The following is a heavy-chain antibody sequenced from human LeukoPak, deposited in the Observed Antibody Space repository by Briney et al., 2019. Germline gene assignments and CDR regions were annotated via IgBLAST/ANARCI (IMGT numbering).Heavy chain of an antibody. CDR1: GGSISSYY. V-gene: IGHV4-59*01. Sequence: SETLSLTCTVSGGSISSYYWSWIRQPPGKGLEWIGYIYYSGGTNYNPSLKSRVTISVDTSKNQFSLKLSSVTAADTAVYYCATTRADFWSGYYWFDPWGQGTLVTVSS. D-gene: IGHD3-3*01. J-gene: IGHJ5*02. CDR2: IYYSGGT. CDR3: ATTRADFWSGYYWFDP.